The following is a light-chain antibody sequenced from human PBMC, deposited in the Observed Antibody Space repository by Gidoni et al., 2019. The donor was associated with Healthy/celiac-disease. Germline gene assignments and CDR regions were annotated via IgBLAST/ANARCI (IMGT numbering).Light chain of an antibody. V-gene: IGKV1-12*01. J-gene: IGKJ5*01. CDR2: AAS. CDR3: KQAKSFPRT. Sequence: DIQMTQSPSSVFPSARQAISSRLAWYQQKPGQAHKLLIYAASSLQRGVPPRFSGSGSGTDFTLTISSVQAEDFAAYYCKQAKSFPRTFGQGTRLEIK. CDR1: QAISSR.